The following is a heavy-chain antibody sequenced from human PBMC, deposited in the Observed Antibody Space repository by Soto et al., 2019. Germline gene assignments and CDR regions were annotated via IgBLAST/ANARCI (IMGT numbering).Heavy chain of an antibody. CDR3: ARHASSYDILTGDAFDI. J-gene: IGHJ3*02. Sequence: PGESLKISCKGSGYSFTSYWISWVRQMPGKGLEWMGRIDPSDSYTNYSPSFQGHVTISADKSISTAYLQWSSLKASGTAMYYCARHASSYDILTGDAFDIWGQGIMVTVSS. CDR1: GYSFTSYW. D-gene: IGHD3-9*01. V-gene: IGHV5-10-1*01. CDR2: IDPSDSYT.